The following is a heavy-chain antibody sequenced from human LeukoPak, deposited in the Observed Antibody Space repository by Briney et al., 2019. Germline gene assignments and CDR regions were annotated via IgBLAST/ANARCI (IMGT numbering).Heavy chain of an antibody. Sequence: GASVKVSRKASGFTFTSYGFNWVRQAPGQGLEWMGWISASNGNTNYAQKFQGRVTMTADTSTSTAYMELRSLRSDDTAVYYCGRDTYYYESSGYYNYWGQGTLVTVSS. CDR2: ISASNGNT. J-gene: IGHJ4*02. V-gene: IGHV1-18*01. D-gene: IGHD3-22*01. CDR1: GFTFTSYG. CDR3: GRDTYYYESSGYYNY.